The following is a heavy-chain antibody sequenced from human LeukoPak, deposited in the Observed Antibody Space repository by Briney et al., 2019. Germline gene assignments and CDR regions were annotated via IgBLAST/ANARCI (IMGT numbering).Heavy chain of an antibody. CDR3: AKGIQYQLLPGRFDP. Sequence: SETLSLTCTVSGYSISSGYYRGWIRQPPGKGLEWIGSIYHSGSTYYNPSLKSRVTISVDTSKNQFSLKLSSVTAADTAVYYCAKGIQYQLLPGRFDPWGQGTLVTVSS. CDR2: IYHSGST. CDR1: GYSISSGYY. D-gene: IGHD2-2*01. J-gene: IGHJ5*02. V-gene: IGHV4-38-2*02.